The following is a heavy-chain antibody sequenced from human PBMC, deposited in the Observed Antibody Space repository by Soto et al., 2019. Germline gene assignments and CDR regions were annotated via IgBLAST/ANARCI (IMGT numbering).Heavy chain of an antibody. V-gene: IGHV3-33*01. CDR3: ARDGGQQLVIYYSDY. J-gene: IGHJ4*02. CDR1: GFTFSSYG. Sequence: AGGSLRLSCAASGFTFSSYGMHWVRQAPGKGLEWVAVIWYDGSNKYYADSVKGRFTISRDNSKNTLYLQMNSLRAEDTAVYYCARDGGQQLVIYYSDYWGQGTLVTVSS. D-gene: IGHD6-13*01. CDR2: IWYDGSNK.